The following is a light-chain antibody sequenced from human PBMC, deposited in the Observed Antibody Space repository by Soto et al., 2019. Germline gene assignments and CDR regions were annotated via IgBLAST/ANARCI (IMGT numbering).Light chain of an antibody. CDR1: QGISSY. Sequence: IQLTQSPSSLSASVGDRVTITCQASQGISSYLAWYQQKPGKAPKLLIYAASTLQSGVPSRFSGSGSGTDFTLTISSLQPGDFATYYCQQLNSYPYTFGQGTKLEIK. V-gene: IGKV1-9*01. J-gene: IGKJ2*01. CDR2: AAS. CDR3: QQLNSYPYT.